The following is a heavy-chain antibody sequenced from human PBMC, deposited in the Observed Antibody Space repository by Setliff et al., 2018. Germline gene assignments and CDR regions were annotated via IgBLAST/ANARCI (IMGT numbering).Heavy chain of an antibody. Sequence: SETLSLTCTVSGGSISSSSYYWGWIRQPPGKGLEWIGSIYYRGSTYYNPSLKSRVTISVDTSKNQFSLKLNYVTAADTAVYYCARALGYCSRTSCYADAFDIWGQGTMVTVSS. CDR1: GGSISSSSYY. J-gene: IGHJ3*02. V-gene: IGHV4-39*07. D-gene: IGHD2-2*01. CDR2: IYYRGST. CDR3: ARALGYCSRTSCYADAFDI.